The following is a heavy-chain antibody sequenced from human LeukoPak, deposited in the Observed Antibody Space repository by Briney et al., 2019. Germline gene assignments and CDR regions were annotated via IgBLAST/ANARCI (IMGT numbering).Heavy chain of an antibody. D-gene: IGHD3-3*01. Sequence: GGSLRLSCAASGFTFSDSYMTWIRQAPGKGLEWVSYISNSGSSIYYADSVKGRFTTSRDNAKSSLYLQMNSLRAEDTAVYYCARDRNGDFWSTYYTGYFDYWGRGTLVTVSS. CDR3: ARDRNGDFWSTYYTGYFDY. V-gene: IGHV3-11*04. J-gene: IGHJ2*01. CDR1: GFTFSDSY. CDR2: ISNSGSSI.